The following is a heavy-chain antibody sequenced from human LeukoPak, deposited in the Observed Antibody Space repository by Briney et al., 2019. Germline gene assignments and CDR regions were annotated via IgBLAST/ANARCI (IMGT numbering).Heavy chain of an antibody. D-gene: IGHD2-2*01. CDR1: GFTVSSNY. V-gene: IGHV3-53*01. CDR2: IYSGGST. J-gene: IGHJ3*02. Sequence: GSLRLSCAASGFTVSSNYMSWVRQAPGKGLEWVSVIYSGGSTYYADSVKGRFTISRDNSKNTLYLQMNSLRAEDTAVYYCAKGHCSSTSCAVDIWGQGTMVTVSS. CDR3: AKGHCSSTSCAVDI.